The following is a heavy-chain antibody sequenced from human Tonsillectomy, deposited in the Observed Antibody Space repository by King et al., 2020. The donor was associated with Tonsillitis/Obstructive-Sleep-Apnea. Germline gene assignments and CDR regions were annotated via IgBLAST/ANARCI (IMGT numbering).Heavy chain of an antibody. CDR2: INPSGGST. D-gene: IGHD6-13*01. Sequence: VQLVESGAEVKKPGASVKLSCKASGNTFTNYYIHWVRQAPGQGLEWMGIINPSGGSTSYAQKFQGRVTVTRDTSTSTVYMGLSSLRSDDTAVYYCARDRASSWSSWFDPWGQGTLVTVSS. V-gene: IGHV1-46*01. CDR1: GNTFTNYY. CDR3: ARDRASSWSSWFDP. J-gene: IGHJ5*02.